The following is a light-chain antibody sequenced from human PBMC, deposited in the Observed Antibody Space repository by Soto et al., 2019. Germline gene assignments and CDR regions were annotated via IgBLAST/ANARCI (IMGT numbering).Light chain of an antibody. CDR3: QQYGSSGT. J-gene: IGKJ1*01. V-gene: IGKV3-11*01. CDR1: QTVSSS. Sequence: EIVLTQSPATLSLSPGERATLSCRASQTVSSSLAWYQQKPGQAPRLLIYEASNRATGIPARFSGSGSGADFTLTTSRLEPEDFAVYYCQQYGSSGTFGQGTKVDI. CDR2: EAS.